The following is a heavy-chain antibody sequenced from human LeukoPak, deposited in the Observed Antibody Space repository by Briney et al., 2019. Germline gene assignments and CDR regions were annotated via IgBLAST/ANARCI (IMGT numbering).Heavy chain of an antibody. Sequence: GASVKVSCKASGYTFTGYYMHWVRQAPGQRLEWMGWINAGNGNTKYSQKFQGRVTITRDTSASTAYMELSSLRSEDTAVYYCARDRYYDYVWGSSISDAFDIWGQGTMVTVSS. CDR2: INAGNGNT. CDR3: ARDRYYDYVWGSSISDAFDI. CDR1: GYTFTGYY. D-gene: IGHD3-16*01. J-gene: IGHJ3*02. V-gene: IGHV1-3*01.